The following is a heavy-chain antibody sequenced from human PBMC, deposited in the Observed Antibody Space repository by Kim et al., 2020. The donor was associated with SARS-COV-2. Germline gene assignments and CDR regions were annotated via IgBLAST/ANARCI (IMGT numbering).Heavy chain of an antibody. Sequence: SVKVSCKASGGTFSSYAISWVRQAPGQGLEWMGRIIPILGIANYAQKFQGRVTITADKSTSTAYMELSSLRSEDTAVYYCARGDLWGIAAAGTPGWFDPLGPGNPGHRLL. CDR2: IIPILGIA. V-gene: IGHV1-69*04. CDR3: ARGDLWGIAAAGTPGWFDP. J-gene: IGHJ5*02. D-gene: IGHD6-13*01. CDR1: GGTFSSYA.